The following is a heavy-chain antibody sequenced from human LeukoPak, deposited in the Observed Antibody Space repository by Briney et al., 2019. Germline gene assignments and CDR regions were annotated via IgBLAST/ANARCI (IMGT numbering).Heavy chain of an antibody. CDR2: IYYSGST. V-gene: IGHV4-59*02. J-gene: IGHJ4*02. CDR1: GGSVSSYY. D-gene: IGHD1-26*01. Sequence: PSETLSLTCTVSGGSVSSYYWNWIRQPPGKGLEWIGYIYYSGSTNYNPSLRSRVTISIDTSKNQFSLKLNSVTAADTAVYYCARWDSGSYFLDYWGQGTLVTVSS. CDR3: ARWDSGSYFLDY.